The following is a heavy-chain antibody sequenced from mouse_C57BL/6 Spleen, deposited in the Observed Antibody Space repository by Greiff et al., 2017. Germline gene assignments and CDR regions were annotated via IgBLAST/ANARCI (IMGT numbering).Heavy chain of an antibody. J-gene: IGHJ4*01. V-gene: IGHV5-17*01. Sequence: EVKLMESGGGLVKPGGSLKLSCAASGFTFSDYGMHWVRQAPEKGLEWVAYISSGSSTIYYADTVKGRFTISRDNAKNTLFLPMTSLRSEDTAMYYCARSRITTVYAMDYWGQGTSVTVSS. D-gene: IGHD1-1*01. CDR2: ISSGSSTI. CDR1: GFTFSDYG. CDR3: ARSRITTVYAMDY.